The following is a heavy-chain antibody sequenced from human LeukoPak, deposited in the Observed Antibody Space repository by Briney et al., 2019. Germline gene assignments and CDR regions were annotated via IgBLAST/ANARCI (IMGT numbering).Heavy chain of an antibody. CDR3: ARARRYGGSYYWFDP. V-gene: IGHV1-8*03. CDR1: GYTFTGYY. CDR2: MNPNSGNT. D-gene: IGHD1-26*01. Sequence: GASVKVSCKASGYTFTGYYMHWVRQAPGQGLEGMGWMNPNSGNTGYAQGFQGRVTITRNTSISTAYMELSSLRSEDTAVYYCARARRYGGSYYWFDPWGQGTLVTVSS. J-gene: IGHJ5*02.